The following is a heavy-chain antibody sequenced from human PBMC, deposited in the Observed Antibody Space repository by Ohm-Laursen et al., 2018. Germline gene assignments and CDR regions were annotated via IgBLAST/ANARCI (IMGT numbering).Heavy chain of an antibody. J-gene: IGHJ4*02. D-gene: IGHD6-13*01. CDR1: GFPFSSYA. V-gene: IGHV3-21*01. CDR2: ISGDVNYI. Sequence: SLRLSCSASGFPFSSYAINWVRQAPGKGLEWVSSISGDVNYIYYADSVKGRFTISRDNAKSSLYLQMHSLRGDDTAVYYCARDATAGGTLGWGQGTLVTVSS. CDR3: ARDATAGGTLG.